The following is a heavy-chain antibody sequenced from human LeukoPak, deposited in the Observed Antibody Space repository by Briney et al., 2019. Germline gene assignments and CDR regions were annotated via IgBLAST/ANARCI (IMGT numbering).Heavy chain of an antibody. CDR1: GFTFSSYN. V-gene: IGHV3-21*04. CDR2: ISSSSGYI. Sequence: GGSLRLSCAASGFTFSSYNMNWVRQAPGKGLEWVSSISSSSGYIYYADSVKGRFTISRDNAKNSLYLQMNSLRAEDTAVYYCARGGGDYYYYYYMDVWGKGTTVTISS. J-gene: IGHJ6*03. CDR3: ARGGGDYYYYYYMDV. D-gene: IGHD4-17*01.